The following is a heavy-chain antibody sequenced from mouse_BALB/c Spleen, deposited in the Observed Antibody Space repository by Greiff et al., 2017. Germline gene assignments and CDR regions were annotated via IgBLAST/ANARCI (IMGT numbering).Heavy chain of an antibody. CDR3: ARGGDSGTWFAY. D-gene: IGHD4-1*01. CDR2: ISSGSSTI. Sequence: EVQVVESGGGLVQPGGSRKLSCAASGFTFSSFGMHWVRQAPEKGLEWVAYISSGSSTIYYADTVKGRFTISRDNPKNTLFLQMTSLRSEDTAMYYCARGGDSGTWFAYWGQGTLVTVSA. CDR1: GFTFSSFG. V-gene: IGHV5-17*02. J-gene: IGHJ3*01.